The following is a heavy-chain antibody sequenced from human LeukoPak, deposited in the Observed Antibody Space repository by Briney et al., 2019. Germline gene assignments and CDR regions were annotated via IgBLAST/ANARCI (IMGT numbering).Heavy chain of an antibody. V-gene: IGHV3-21*01. CDR3: ARDPINIATAANGFDY. D-gene: IGHD6-13*01. J-gene: IGHJ4*02. CDR2: ISSSSSYI. CDR1: GFTFSSYE. Sequence: GGSLRLSCAASGFTFSSYEMNWVRQAPGKGLEWVSSISSSSSYIYYADSVKGRFTISRDNAKNSLYLQMNSLRVEDTALYYCARDPINIATAANGFDYWGQGTLVTVSS.